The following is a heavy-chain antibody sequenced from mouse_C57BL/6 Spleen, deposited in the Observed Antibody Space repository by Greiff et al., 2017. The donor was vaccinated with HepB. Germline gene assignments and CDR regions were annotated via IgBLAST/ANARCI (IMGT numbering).Heavy chain of an antibody. Sequence: VQLQQSGPELVKPGASVKISCKASGYAFSSSWMNWVKQRPGKGLEWIGRIYPGDGDTNYNGKFKGKATLTADKSSSTAYMQLSSLTSEDSAVYFCATYYGNPYYFDYWGQGTTLTVSS. D-gene: IGHD2-10*01. J-gene: IGHJ2*01. CDR3: ATYYGNPYYFDY. V-gene: IGHV1-82*01. CDR1: GYAFSSSW. CDR2: IYPGDGDT.